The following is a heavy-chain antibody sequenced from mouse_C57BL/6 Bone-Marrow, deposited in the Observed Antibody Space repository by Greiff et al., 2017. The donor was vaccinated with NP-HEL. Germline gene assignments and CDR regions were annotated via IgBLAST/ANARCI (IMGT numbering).Heavy chain of an antibody. D-gene: IGHD2-3*01. J-gene: IGHJ2*01. V-gene: IGHV3-6*01. CDR1: GYSITSGYY. Sequence: EVKLQESGPGLVKPSQSLSLTCSVTGYSITSGYYWNWIRQFPGNKLEWMGYISYDGSNNYNPSLKNRISITRDTSKNQFFLKLNSVTTEDTATYYCARATYDGYLYYFDYWGQGTTLTVSS. CDR3: ARATYDGYLYYFDY. CDR2: ISYDGSN.